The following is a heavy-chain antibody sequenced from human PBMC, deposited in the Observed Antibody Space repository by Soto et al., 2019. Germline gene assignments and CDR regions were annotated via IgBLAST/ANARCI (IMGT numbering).Heavy chain of an antibody. V-gene: IGHV1-69*13. D-gene: IGHD2-21*02. CDR1: GGTFSSHA. CDR2: IIPMFPTA. CDR3: ARDDATYCGGDCYRYFYYGMDV. J-gene: IGHJ6*02. Sequence: SVKVSCKASGGTFSSHAISWVRQAPGQGLEWVGGIIPMFPTADYAQRFQGRVTITADDSTTTVYMELSGLRSEDTAMYYCARDDATYCGGDCYRYFYYGMDVWGQGTTVTAP.